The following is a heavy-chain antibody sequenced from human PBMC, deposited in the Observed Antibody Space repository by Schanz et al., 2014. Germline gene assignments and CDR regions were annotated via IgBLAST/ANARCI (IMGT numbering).Heavy chain of an antibody. CDR3: FSMHYGNSVY. Sequence: EVRLVESGGGLVEPGGSLRLSCSGSGFTFSEVYMSWVRQAPGKGLEWVGRVRNRRNSDIIEYAASVEGRFTISRDESKNSVYLQMNSLQTDDTAVYYCFSMHYGNSVYWGQGTLVTVSS. V-gene: IGHV3-72*01. D-gene: IGHD1-7*01. CDR2: VRNRRNSDII. J-gene: IGHJ4*02. CDR1: GFTFSEVY.